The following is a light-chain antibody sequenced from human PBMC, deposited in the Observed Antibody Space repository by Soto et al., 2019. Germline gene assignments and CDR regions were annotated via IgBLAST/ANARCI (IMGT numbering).Light chain of an antibody. Sequence: EIVMTQSPATLSVSPGEGATLSCRASQSISTTVAWYQQKPGQAPRLLIYGASTRATGIPVRFTGSGSGTEFTLIISSLQSEDFAVYYCQQYTNWPPNTFGQGTRLEI. J-gene: IGKJ5*01. CDR1: QSISTT. V-gene: IGKV3-15*01. CDR2: GAS. CDR3: QQYTNWPPNT.